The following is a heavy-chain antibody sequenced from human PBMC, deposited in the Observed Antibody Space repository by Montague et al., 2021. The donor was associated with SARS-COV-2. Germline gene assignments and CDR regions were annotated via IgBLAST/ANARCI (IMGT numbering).Heavy chain of an antibody. CDR2: IYHSGST. CDR3: AGARGYCSGGSCYSGWFDP. V-gene: IGHV4-38-2*02. CDR1: GYSISSGYY. D-gene: IGHD2-15*01. J-gene: IGHJ5*02. Sequence: SETLSLTCTVSGYSISSGYYWGWIRQPPGKGLECIGSIYHSGSTYYNPSLKSRVTISVDTSKNQSCLKLSSVTAADTAVYYGAGARGYCSGGSCYSGWFDPWGQGTLVTVSS.